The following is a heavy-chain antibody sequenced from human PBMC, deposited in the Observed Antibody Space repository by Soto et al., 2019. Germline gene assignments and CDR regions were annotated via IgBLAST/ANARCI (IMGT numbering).Heavy chain of an antibody. CDR1: GGTFSSYT. D-gene: IGHD3-3*01. CDR2: IIPILGIA. CDR3: ARDCNYDFWSGYYS. Sequence: VQLVQSGAEVKKPGSSVKVSCKASGGTFSSYTISWVRQAPGQGLEWMGRIIPILGIANYAQKFQGRVTITAYKSTSTAYMELSILRSEDTAVYYCARDCNYDFWSGYYSWGQGTLVTVSS. V-gene: IGHV1-69*08. J-gene: IGHJ4*02.